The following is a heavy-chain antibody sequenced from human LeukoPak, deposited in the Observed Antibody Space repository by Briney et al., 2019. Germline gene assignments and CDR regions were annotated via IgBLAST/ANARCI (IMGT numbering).Heavy chain of an antibody. Sequence: GGSLRLSCAASGFTFSSYGMHCVRQAPGKGLEWVAVIWNDGNNKYYADSVKGQFTISRDNSKNTLYLQMNSLRAADTAVYYCAKVTEGSSWYGIEYWGQGTLVTVSS. CDR1: GFTFSSYG. V-gene: IGHV3-33*06. D-gene: IGHD6-13*01. CDR2: IWNDGNNK. J-gene: IGHJ4*02. CDR3: AKVTEGSSWYGIEY.